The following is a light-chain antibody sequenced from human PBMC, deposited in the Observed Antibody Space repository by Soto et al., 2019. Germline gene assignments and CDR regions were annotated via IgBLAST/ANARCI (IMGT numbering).Light chain of an antibody. J-gene: IGKJ2*01. CDR1: QSVTNSF. CDR3: QQYSSLPHT. Sequence: ENVLTQSPGTLSLSPGERATLSCRASQSVTNSFFAWYQQKPGQSHRLLIFGISSMATGIPDRFSGSGSGTDFRLTISRREPEDFVVYYCQQYSSLPHTFGQGPKLEVK. V-gene: IGKV3-20*01. CDR2: GIS.